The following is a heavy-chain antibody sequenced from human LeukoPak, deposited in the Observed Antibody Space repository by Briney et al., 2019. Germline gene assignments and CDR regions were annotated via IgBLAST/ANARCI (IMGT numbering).Heavy chain of an antibody. CDR1: GFIFSSYW. J-gene: IGHJ3*02. V-gene: IGHV3-7*01. D-gene: IGHD6-25*01. CDR3: TRGAAVFDI. Sequence: GGSLRLSCAASGFIFSSYWMSWVRQAPGKGLEWVASVKQDGSEKYYVDSVKGRFNISRNNAKNSLHLQMNSLGAEDTAAYYCTRGAAVFDIWGQGTMVTVSS. CDR2: VKQDGSEK.